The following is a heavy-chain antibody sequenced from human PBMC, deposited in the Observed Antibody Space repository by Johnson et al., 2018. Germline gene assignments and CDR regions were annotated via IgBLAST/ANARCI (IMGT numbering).Heavy chain of an antibody. Sequence: QVQLQESGPGLVKPSETLSLTCTVSGDSITYYYWNWIRQPPGKGLEWIGYIYYSGTTNYNPSLKSRVTISVDTSKNQFSLKLNSVTAADTAVYYCARDRGSGSYYGMDVWGQGTTVTVSS. CDR2: IYYSGTT. J-gene: IGHJ6*02. V-gene: IGHV4-59*01. CDR1: GDSITYYY. CDR3: ARDRGSGSYYGMDV. D-gene: IGHD1-26*01.